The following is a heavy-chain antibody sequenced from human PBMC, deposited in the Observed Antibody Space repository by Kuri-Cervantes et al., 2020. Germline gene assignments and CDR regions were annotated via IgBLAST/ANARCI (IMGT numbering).Heavy chain of an antibody. V-gene: IGHV4-31*03. Sequence: SETLSLTCTVSGGSISSGGYYWSWIRQHPGKGLEWIGYIYYSGSTYYNPSLKSRVTISVDTSKNQFSLKLSSVTAADTAVYYCARGKTVYGSGSLYFDYWGQGTLVTVSS. D-gene: IGHD3-10*01. CDR2: IYYSGST. CDR1: GGSISSGGYY. J-gene: IGHJ4*02. CDR3: ARGKTVYGSGSLYFDY.